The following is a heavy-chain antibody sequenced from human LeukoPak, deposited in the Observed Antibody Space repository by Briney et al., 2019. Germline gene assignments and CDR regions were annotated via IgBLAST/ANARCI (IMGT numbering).Heavy chain of an antibody. CDR2: ISSSGSTI. D-gene: IGHD3-9*01. V-gene: IGHV3-11*01. Sequence: GSLRLSCAASGFTFSDYYMSWIRQAPGKGLEWVSYISSSGSTIYYADSVKGRFTISRDNSKNTLYLQMNSLRAEDTAVYYCAKSDYDILTGYYHYPDYWGQGTLVTVSS. J-gene: IGHJ4*02. CDR3: AKSDYDILTGYYHYPDY. CDR1: GFTFSDYY.